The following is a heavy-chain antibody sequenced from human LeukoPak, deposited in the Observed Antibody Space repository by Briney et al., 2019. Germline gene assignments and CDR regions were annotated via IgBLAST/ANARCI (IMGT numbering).Heavy chain of an antibody. D-gene: IGHD4-11*01. CDR3: AREGDYNNPSFDF. Sequence: SETLSLTCSVSGDSLNSGYYFWTWIRQHQETGLEWNGYIQYSDSTYYSPSVKSRVSISVDRSKNQFSLKLASVTAADTAVYYCAREGDYNNPSFDFWGQGALVTVSS. V-gene: IGHV4-31*03. CDR1: GDSLNSGYYF. J-gene: IGHJ4*02. CDR2: IQYSDST.